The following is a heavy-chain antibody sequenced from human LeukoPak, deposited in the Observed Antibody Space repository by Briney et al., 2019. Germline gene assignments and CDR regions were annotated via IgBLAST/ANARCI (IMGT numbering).Heavy chain of an antibody. CDR3: ARRHRSGYYSDAFDI. CDR2: INHSGST. J-gene: IGHJ3*02. Sequence: SGTLSLTCAVSGVSISSSNWWSWVRQPPGKGLEWIGEINHSGSTNYTPSLKSRVTISVDTSKNEFSLKLTSMTTADTAVYYCARRHRSGYYSDAFDIWGQGTMVTVSS. CDR1: GVSISSSNW. V-gene: IGHV4-4*02. D-gene: IGHD3-3*01.